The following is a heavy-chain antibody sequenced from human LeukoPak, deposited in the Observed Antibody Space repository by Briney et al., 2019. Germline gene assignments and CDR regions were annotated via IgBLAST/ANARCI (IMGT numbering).Heavy chain of an antibody. Sequence: SETLSLTCTVSGGSISIYYWNWIRQPAGKGLEWIGRIFTSGITNYNPSLKSRVTMSVDTSKNQFSLNVSSVTAADTAVYYCARESSGSYYNPLGYMDVWGRGATVNVSS. CDR3: ARESSGSYYNPLGYMDV. CDR1: GGSISIYY. D-gene: IGHD3-10*01. J-gene: IGHJ6*03. V-gene: IGHV4-4*07. CDR2: IFTSGIT.